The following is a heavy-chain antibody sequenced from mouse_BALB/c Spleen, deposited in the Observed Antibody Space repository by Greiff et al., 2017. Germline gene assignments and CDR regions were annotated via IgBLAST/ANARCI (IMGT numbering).Heavy chain of an antibody. D-gene: IGHD3-1*01. CDR3: ARGGSSGSWFAY. Sequence: VQGVESGPGLVAPSQSLSITCTVSGFSLTSYGVHWVRQPPGKGLEWLGVIGAGGSTNYNSALMSRLSISKDNSKSQVFLKMNSLQTDDTAMYYCARGGSSGSWFAYWGQGTLVTVSA. V-gene: IGHV2-9*02. CDR2: IGAGGST. CDR1: GFSLTSYG. J-gene: IGHJ3*01.